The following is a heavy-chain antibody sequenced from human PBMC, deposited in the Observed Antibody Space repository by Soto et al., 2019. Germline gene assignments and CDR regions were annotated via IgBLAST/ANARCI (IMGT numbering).Heavy chain of an antibody. CDR2: IYYSGST. V-gene: IGHV4-39*01. D-gene: IGHD1-26*01. J-gene: IGHJ6*02. CDR3: AGSYSGSYYYYYYYGMDV. CDR1: GGYICSGGYY. Sequence: SETLSLTCTVSGGYICSGGYYWSWIRQHPGKGLEWIGYIYYSGSTYYNPSLKSRVTISVDTSKNQFSLKLSSVTAADTAVYYCAGSYSGSYYYYYYYGMDVWGQGTTVTVSS.